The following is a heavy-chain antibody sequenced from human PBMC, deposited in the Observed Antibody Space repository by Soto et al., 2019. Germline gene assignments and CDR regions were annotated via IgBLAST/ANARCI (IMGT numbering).Heavy chain of an antibody. D-gene: IGHD2-21*02. CDR3: ARVRNGDWYFDY. J-gene: IGHJ4*02. CDR2: IKIDGSIT. CDR1: GFTFSSYW. V-gene: IGHV3-74*01. Sequence: EVQLVESGGGLVQPGGSLRLSCAASGFTFSSYWMHWVRQVPGKGLVWVSRIKIDGSITSYADSVRGRFTISRDNANHHLYLQMNSLRAEDTAVYYCARVRNGDWYFDYWGQGTLVTVSS.